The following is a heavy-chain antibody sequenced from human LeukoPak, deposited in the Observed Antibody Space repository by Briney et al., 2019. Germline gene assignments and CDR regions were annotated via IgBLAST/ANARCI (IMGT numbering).Heavy chain of an antibody. CDR1: GYTFTGYY. CDR3: ARGLNIMVRGVIIPFEDV. J-gene: IGHJ6*02. V-gene: IGHV1-2*02. D-gene: IGHD3-10*01. CDR2: INPNSGGT. Sequence: ASVKVSCKASGYTFTGYYMHWVRQAPGQGLEWMGWINPNSGGTNYAQKFQGKVTMTRNTSISTAYMELSSLRSEDTAVYYCARGLNIMVRGVIIPFEDVWGQGTTVTVSS.